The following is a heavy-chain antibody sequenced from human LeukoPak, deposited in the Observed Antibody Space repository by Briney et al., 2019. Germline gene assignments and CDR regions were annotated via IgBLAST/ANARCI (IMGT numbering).Heavy chain of an antibody. J-gene: IGHJ4*02. CDR3: ARDRLMMSSTMGF. Sequence: GGSLRLSCAASGFNFNSYSMNWVRQAPGKGLEWVSSISSSSSYIYYADSVKGRFTISRDNARNSLYLQMNSLRAEDTAVYYCARDRLMMSSTMGFWGLGTLVTVSS. CDR1: GFNFNSYS. D-gene: IGHD2-2*01. CDR2: ISSSSSYI. V-gene: IGHV3-21*01.